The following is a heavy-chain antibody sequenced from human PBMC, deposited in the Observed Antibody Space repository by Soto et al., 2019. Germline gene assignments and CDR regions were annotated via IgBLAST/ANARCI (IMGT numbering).Heavy chain of an antibody. D-gene: IGHD3-16*01. CDR2: INHSGST. Sequence: QVQLQQWGAGLLKPSETLSLTCAVYGGSFSGYYWSWIRQPPGKGLEWIGDINHSGSTNYNPSLKSRVTISVDPSKNQCSLKLSSVTAADTAVYYCARVGSLSYLRWGQGSLVTVSS. CDR3: ARVGSLSYLR. V-gene: IGHV4-34*01. J-gene: IGHJ4*02. CDR1: GGSFSGYY.